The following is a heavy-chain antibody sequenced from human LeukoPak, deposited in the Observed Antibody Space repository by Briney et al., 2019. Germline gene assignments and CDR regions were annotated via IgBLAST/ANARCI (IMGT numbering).Heavy chain of an antibody. D-gene: IGHD1-26*01. Sequence: ASVKVSCKASGYTFTGYYMHWVRQAPGRGLEWMGWINPNSGGTNYAQKFQGRVTMTRDTSISTAYMELSRLRSDDTAVYYCAREGVGATYGAFDIWGQGTMVTVSS. CDR2: INPNSGGT. CDR3: AREGVGATYGAFDI. V-gene: IGHV1-2*02. J-gene: IGHJ3*02. CDR1: GYTFTGYY.